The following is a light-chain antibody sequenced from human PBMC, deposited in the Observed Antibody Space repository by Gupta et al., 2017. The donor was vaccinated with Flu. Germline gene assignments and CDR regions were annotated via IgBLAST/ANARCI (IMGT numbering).Light chain of an antibody. J-gene: IGKJ1*01. CDR3: MEGTHWPWT. V-gene: IGKV2-30*01. CDR2: KVS. Sequence: DVVLTQSLLSLPVTLGQPAPISCRSSQSLVYSDGNTYLNWFQQRPGQSPRRLIYKVSNRDSGVPDRCSGSGSGTDFTLKISRVEAEDVGVYYYMEGTHWPWTFGQGTKVEIK. CDR1: QSLVYSDGNTY.